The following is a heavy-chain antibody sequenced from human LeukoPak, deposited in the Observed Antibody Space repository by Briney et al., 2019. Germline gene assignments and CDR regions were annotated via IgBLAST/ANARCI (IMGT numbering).Heavy chain of an antibody. CDR2: ISGSGGST. V-gene: IGHV3-23*01. CDR3: AKDYYDSSGLGYFDY. D-gene: IGHD3-22*01. CDR1: GFTFSSYA. J-gene: IGHJ4*03. Sequence: GGSLRLSCAASGFTFSSYAMSWVRQAPGKGLEWVSAISGSGGSTYHADSVKGRFTISRDNSKNTLYLQMNSLRAEDTAVYYCAKDYYDSSGLGYFDYWGQGTLVTVSS.